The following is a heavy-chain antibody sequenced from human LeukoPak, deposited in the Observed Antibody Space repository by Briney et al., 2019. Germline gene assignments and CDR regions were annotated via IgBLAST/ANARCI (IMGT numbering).Heavy chain of an antibody. CDR1: GGSFSGYY. J-gene: IGHJ4*02. D-gene: IGHD2-2*01. Sequence: SETLSLTXAVYGGSFSGYYWSWIRQPPGKGLEWIGEINHSGSTNYNPSLKSRVTISVDTSKNQFSLKLSSVTAADTAVYYCARGAGIPAAISDYWGQGTLVTVSS. V-gene: IGHV4-34*01. CDR2: INHSGST. CDR3: ARGAGIPAAISDY.